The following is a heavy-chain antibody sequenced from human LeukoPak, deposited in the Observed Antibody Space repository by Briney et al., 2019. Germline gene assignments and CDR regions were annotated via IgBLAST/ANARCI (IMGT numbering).Heavy chain of an antibody. Sequence: SVKVSCKASGGTFSSYAISWVRQAPGQGLEWMGRIIPILGIANYAQKFQGRVTITADKSTSTAYMELSSLRSEDTAVYYCASASRRYSGYDLGLNYYYYGMDVWGQGTTVTVSS. CDR2: IIPILGIA. D-gene: IGHD5-12*01. J-gene: IGHJ6*02. CDR1: GGTFSSYA. CDR3: ASASRRYSGYDLGLNYYYYGMDV. V-gene: IGHV1-69*04.